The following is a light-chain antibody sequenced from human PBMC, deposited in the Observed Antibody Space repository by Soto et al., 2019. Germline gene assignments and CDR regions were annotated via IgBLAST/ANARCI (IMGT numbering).Light chain of an antibody. Sequence: QSVLTQPASVSGSPGQSITISCTGTSSDVGGYNYVSWYQQHPGKAPNLMIYDVSNRPSGVSNRFSGSKSGNTASLTISGLQAEDEADYYCSSYTSGSTVVFGGGTKLTVL. CDR1: SSDVGGYNY. CDR2: DVS. V-gene: IGLV2-14*01. CDR3: SSYTSGSTVV. J-gene: IGLJ2*01.